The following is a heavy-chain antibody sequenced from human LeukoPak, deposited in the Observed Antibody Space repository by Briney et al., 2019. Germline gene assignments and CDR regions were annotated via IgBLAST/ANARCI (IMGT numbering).Heavy chain of an antibody. CDR3: AREQQLPPIYYYYMDV. CDR1: GGSISSYY. Sequence: PSETLSLTCTVSGGSISSYYWSWIRQPPGKGLERIGYIYYSGSTNYNPSLKSRVTVSVDTSKNQFSLKLSSVTAADTAVYYCAREQQLPPIYYYYMDVWGKGTTVTVSS. D-gene: IGHD6-13*01. CDR2: IYYSGST. J-gene: IGHJ6*03. V-gene: IGHV4-59*01.